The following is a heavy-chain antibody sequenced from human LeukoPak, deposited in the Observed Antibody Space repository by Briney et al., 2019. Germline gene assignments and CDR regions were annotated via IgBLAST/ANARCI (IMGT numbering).Heavy chain of an antibody. Sequence: ASVKVSCKASGYTFTGYYLHWVRQAPGQGLEWMGWINPNSGGTNYAQKFQGRVTITRDTFASTAYMEQSSLRSEDTAVYYCAGSRSGYYYFDYWGQGTLVTVSS. J-gene: IGHJ4*02. D-gene: IGHD3-22*01. V-gene: IGHV1-2*02. CDR2: INPNSGGT. CDR1: GYTFTGYY. CDR3: AGSRSGYYYFDY.